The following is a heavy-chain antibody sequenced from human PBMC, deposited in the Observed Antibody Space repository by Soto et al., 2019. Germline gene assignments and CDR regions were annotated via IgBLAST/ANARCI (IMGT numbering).Heavy chain of an antibody. CDR2: VHDSWRS. J-gene: IGHJ4*02. V-gene: IGHV4-59*01. CDR3: ESGGGTRGWY. CDR1: SDSITNYY. D-gene: IGHD2-15*01. Sequence: QVQLQESGPGLVKPSETLSLTCIVSSDSITNYYWTWIRQPPGKGLEWIGYVHDSWRSNYNPSLRSRLKISVEASKKQFPLNLNSVTAADTAVYYCESGGGTRGWYWGQGTLVTVSS.